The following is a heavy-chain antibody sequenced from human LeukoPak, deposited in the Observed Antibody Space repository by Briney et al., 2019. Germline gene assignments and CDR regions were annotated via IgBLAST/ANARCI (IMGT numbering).Heavy chain of an antibody. CDR2: IYYSGST. CDR1: GGSISSYY. CDR3: ARNSGYDTSLDY. D-gene: IGHD5-12*01. J-gene: IGHJ4*02. V-gene: IGHV4-59*01. Sequence: PSETLSLTCTVSGGSISSYYWSWIRQPPGKGLEWIGYIYYSGSTNYNPSLKSRVTISVDTSKNQFSLKLSSVTAADTAVYYCARNSGYDTSLDYWGQGTLVTVSS.